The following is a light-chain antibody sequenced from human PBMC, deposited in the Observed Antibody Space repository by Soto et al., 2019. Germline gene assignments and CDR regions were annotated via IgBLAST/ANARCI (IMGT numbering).Light chain of an antibody. J-gene: IGLJ3*02. CDR2: EVY. Sequence: QSVLSQPASVSGSPGQSITISCTGSSSDVGDYDYVSWYQQHPGKAPKLIIFEVYNRPSGVSNCFSGSKSGNTASLTISGLQAEDEADYYCTSYTSSSTPWLFGGGTQLTVL. CDR3: TSYTSSSTPWL. V-gene: IGLV2-14*01. CDR1: SSDVGDYDY.